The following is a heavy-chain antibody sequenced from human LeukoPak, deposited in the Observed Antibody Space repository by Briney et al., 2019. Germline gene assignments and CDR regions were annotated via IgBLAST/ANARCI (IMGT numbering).Heavy chain of an antibody. CDR3: ARDQLGWGGVAAFDI. CDR1: GFTFDDYG. Sequence: GGSLRLSCAASGFTFDDYGMSWVRQAPGKGLEWVSGINWNGGSTGYADSVKGRFTISRDNAKNSLYLQMNSLRAEDTALYYCARDQLGWGGVAAFDIWGQGTMVTVSS. V-gene: IGHV3-20*04. J-gene: IGHJ3*02. CDR2: INWNGGST. D-gene: IGHD7-27*01.